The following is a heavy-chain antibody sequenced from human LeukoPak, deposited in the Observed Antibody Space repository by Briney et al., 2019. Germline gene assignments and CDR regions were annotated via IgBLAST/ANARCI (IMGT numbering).Heavy chain of an antibody. V-gene: IGHV3-30*02. CDR2: IRYDGSNK. J-gene: IGHJ4*02. D-gene: IGHD2-15*01. Sequence: GGSLRLSCAASGFTFSSYGMSWVRQAPGKGLEWVAFIRYDGSNKYYADSVKGRFTISRDNSKNTLYLQMNSLRAEDTAVYYCARWRYCSGGSCYSHFDYWGQGTLVTVSS. CDR1: GFTFSSYG. CDR3: ARWRYCSGGSCYSHFDY.